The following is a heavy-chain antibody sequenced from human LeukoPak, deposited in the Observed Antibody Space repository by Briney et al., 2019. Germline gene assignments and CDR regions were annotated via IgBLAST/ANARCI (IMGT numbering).Heavy chain of an antibody. Sequence: SQTLSLTCAISGDSVSSNSPAWNWIRQSPSRGLEWLGRTYYRSKWYNDYAVSVKSRITINPDTSKNQFSLQLNSVTPEDTAVYYCAREDYDFWSGYNAWGQGTLVTVSS. CDR1: GDSVSSNSPA. D-gene: IGHD3-3*01. V-gene: IGHV6-1*01. J-gene: IGHJ5*02. CDR2: TYYRSKWYN. CDR3: AREDYDFWSGYNA.